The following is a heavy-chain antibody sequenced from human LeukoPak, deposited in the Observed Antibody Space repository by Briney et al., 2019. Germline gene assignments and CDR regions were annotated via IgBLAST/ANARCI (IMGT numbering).Heavy chain of an antibody. V-gene: IGHV3-53*01. CDR3: ARDLNYYDSSGYGH. CDR1: GFTFSTNY. Sequence: GGSLRLSCAASGFTFSTNYLSWVRQAPGKGLEWVSVIYSGGSPYYADSVKGRFTISRDNSKNTLYLQMNSLRAEDTAVYYCARDLNYYDSSGYGHWGQGTLVTVSS. J-gene: IGHJ4*02. D-gene: IGHD3-22*01. CDR2: IYSGGSP.